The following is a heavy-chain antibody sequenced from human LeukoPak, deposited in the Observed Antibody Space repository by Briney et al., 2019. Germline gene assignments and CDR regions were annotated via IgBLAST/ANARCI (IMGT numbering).Heavy chain of an antibody. J-gene: IGHJ4*02. CDR3: ARDLVVINLYYFDY. V-gene: IGHV4-38-2*02. CDR2: IYHSGST. CDR1: GFSISSGFH. Sequence: SSETLSLTCTVSGFSISSGFHWGWIRQPPGKGLEWIGSIYHSGSTDYNPSLKSRVTISVDTSKNQFSLKLSSVTAADTAVYYCARDLVVINLYYFDYWGQGTLVTVSS. D-gene: IGHD3-22*01.